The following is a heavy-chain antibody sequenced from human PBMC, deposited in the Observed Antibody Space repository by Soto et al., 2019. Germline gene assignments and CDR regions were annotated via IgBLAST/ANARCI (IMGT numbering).Heavy chain of an antibody. Sequence: GGSLRLSCAASGFTFSSYDIHWVRQVTGKGLEWVSGIGTAGDTFYSASVRGRFTISRENAANSLYLQVNSLTAEDTAVYYCVRGAYCTSTTCQPIGSSTFDSWGQGTLVTVSS. CDR1: GFTFSSYD. CDR2: IGTAGDT. V-gene: IGHV3-13*01. CDR3: VRGAYCTSTTCQPIGSSTFDS. J-gene: IGHJ4*02. D-gene: IGHD2-2*01.